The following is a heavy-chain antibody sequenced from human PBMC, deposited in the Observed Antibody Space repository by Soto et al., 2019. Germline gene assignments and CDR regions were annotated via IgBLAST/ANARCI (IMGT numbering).Heavy chain of an antibody. Sequence: ASVKVSWKASGYTFTSYYMHWVRQAPGQGLEWMGIINPSGGSTSYAQKFQGRVTMIRDTSTSTVYMELSSLRSEDTAVYYCAREPLPSGSYSIFDPWGQGTLVTVSS. D-gene: IGHD1-26*01. J-gene: IGHJ5*02. CDR1: GYTFTSYY. V-gene: IGHV1-46*01. CDR2: INPSGGST. CDR3: AREPLPSGSYSIFDP.